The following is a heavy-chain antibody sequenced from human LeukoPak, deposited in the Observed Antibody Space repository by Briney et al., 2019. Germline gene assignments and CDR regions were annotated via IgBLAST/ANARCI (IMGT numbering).Heavy chain of an antibody. CDR3: ARERPAGGVVDAFDI. J-gene: IGHJ3*02. CDR1: GGSISSSSYY. V-gene: IGHV4-39*07. CDR2: IYYSGST. Sequence: SETLSLTCTVSGGSISSSSYYWGWIRQPPGKGLEWIGSIYYSGSTYYNPSLKSRVTISVDTSKNQFSLKLSSVTAADTAVYYCARERPAGGVVDAFDIWGQGTMVTVSS. D-gene: IGHD2-2*01.